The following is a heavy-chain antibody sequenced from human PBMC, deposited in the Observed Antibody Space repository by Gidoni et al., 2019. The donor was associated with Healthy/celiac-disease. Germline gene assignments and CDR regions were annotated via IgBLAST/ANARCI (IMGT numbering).Heavy chain of an antibody. Sequence: QVQLVQSGAEVKTPGSSVKVSCKASGGTLSSYAISWVRQAPGQGLEWMGGIIPIFGTANYAQKFQGRVTITADKSTSTAYMELSSLRSEDTAVYYCARGEIAAAGTEIFDYWGQGTLVTVSS. J-gene: IGHJ4*02. D-gene: IGHD6-13*01. CDR1: GGTLSSYA. CDR2: IIPIFGTA. V-gene: IGHV1-69*06. CDR3: ARGEIAAAGTEIFDY.